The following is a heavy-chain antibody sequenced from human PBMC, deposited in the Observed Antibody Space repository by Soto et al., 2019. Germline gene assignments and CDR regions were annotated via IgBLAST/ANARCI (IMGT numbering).Heavy chain of an antibody. CDR1: GFAFSSYG. V-gene: IGHV3-30*18. Sequence: GGSLRLSCAASGFAFSSYGMHWVRQAPGKGLEWVAAISYDETNKYYRDSVKGRFTISRDNSKNRLYLQISSLRPEDTAVYYCANFGRTCSSSSCHTLHEDYYYYIMDVWGQGTTVTVSS. CDR3: ANFGRTCSSSSCHTLHEDYYYYIMDV. J-gene: IGHJ6*02. CDR2: ISYDETNK. D-gene: IGHD2-2*01.